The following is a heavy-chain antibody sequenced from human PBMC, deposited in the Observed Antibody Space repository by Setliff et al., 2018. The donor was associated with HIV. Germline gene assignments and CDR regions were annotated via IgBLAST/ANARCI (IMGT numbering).Heavy chain of an antibody. CDR3: ARQQSSSWYPDYFDY. CDR1: GYSFTSYW. J-gene: IGHJ4*02. D-gene: IGHD6-13*01. Sequence: GESLKISCKGSGYSFTSYWIGWVRQMPGKGLEWMGIIYPGDSDTRYSPSFRGQVTISADKSISTAYLQWSSLKASDTAMYYCARQQSSSWYPDYFDYWGQGTLVTVSS. V-gene: IGHV5-51*01. CDR2: IYPGDSDT.